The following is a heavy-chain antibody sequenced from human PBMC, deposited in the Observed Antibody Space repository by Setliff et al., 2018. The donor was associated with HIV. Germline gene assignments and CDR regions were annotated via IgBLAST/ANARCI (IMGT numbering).Heavy chain of an antibody. V-gene: IGHV1-2*02. CDR2: MNPNSGGT. CDR1: GFIFTHYY. J-gene: IGHJ4*02. Sequence: ASVKVSCKASGFIFTHYYIHWVRQAPGQGLEWMGWMNPNSGGTNYAQKFQGRVTMTMDTGASTAYMELNSLRSEDSAVYYCARGVIRGVISQGGLDYWGPGTLVTVS. CDR3: ARGVIRGVISQGGLDY. D-gene: IGHD3-10*01.